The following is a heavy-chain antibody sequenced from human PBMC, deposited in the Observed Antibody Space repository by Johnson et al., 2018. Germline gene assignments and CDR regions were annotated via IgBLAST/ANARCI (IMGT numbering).Heavy chain of an antibody. CDR1: GFSVSGDY. CDR2: ISSEGST. Sequence: EVQLVETGGGLVQPGGSLRLSCAASGFSVSGDYMNWVRQAPGKGLEWGSVISSEGSTHYADSVKGRFTVSRDIYKNTLSLQMTSLRAEETAVYFCARTTRGACDIWGQGTMVTVSS. CDR3: ARTTRGACDI. D-gene: IGHD4-17*01. J-gene: IGHJ3*02. V-gene: IGHV3-66*02.